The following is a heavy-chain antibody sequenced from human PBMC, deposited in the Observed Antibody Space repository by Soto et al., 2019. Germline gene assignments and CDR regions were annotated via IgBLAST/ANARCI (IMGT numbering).Heavy chain of an antibody. CDR2: IGCCSGSGT. D-gene: IGHD3-3*01. Sequence: GGSLRLSCAASGFTFSTYTMNWVRQAPGKGLEWVSGIGCCSGSGTYYADFVKGRFTISRDNSKNMVFLQMNGLRAEDTAVYYCAKDRQPDGIWTFDSLGQGTPVTVSS. J-gene: IGHJ4*02. CDR3: AKDRQPDGIWTFDS. CDR1: GFTFSTYT. V-gene: IGHV3-23*01.